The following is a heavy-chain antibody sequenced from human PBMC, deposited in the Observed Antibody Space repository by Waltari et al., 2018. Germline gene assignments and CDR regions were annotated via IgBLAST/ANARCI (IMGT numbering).Heavy chain of an antibody. D-gene: IGHD4-4*01. Sequence: QVQLQESGPGLVKPSETLSLTCAVSGYSISSGYYWSWIRQPPGKGLEWIGSIYHSGSTYYNPSLKSRVTISVDTSKNQFSLKLSSVTAADTAVYYCAREERYSNYGWFDPWGQGTLVTVSS. CDR2: IYHSGST. CDR3: AREERYSNYGWFDP. CDR1: GYSISSGYY. J-gene: IGHJ5*02. V-gene: IGHV4-38-2*02.